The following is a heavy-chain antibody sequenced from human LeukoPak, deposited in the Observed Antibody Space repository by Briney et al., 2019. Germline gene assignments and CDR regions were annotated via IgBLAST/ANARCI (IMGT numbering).Heavy chain of an antibody. D-gene: IGHD3-22*01. V-gene: IGHV3-23*01. J-gene: IGHJ4*02. CDR1: GFTFSSYA. CDR3: AKFDSPYDSSGYYDY. CDR2: ISGSGGST. Sequence: PGGSLRLSCAASGFTFSSYAMSWVRQAPGKGLEWVSAISGSGGSTYYADSVVKGRFTISRDNSKNTLYLEMNSLRAEDTAVYYCAKFDSPYDSSGYYDYWGQGTLVTVSS.